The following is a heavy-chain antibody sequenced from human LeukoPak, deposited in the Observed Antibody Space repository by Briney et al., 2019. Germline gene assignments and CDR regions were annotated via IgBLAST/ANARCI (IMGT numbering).Heavy chain of an antibody. CDR2: IWYDGSNK. CDR1: GFTFSSYG. D-gene: IGHD1-7*01. Sequence: GGSLRLSCVLSGFTFSSYGMHWVRQAPGKGLEGVAVIWYDGSNKYYADSVKGRFTISRDNSKNTLYLQMNSLRAEDTAVYYCAKDGTGTYVGAYFDYWGQGTLVTVSS. J-gene: IGHJ4*02. CDR3: AKDGTGTYVGAYFDY. V-gene: IGHV3-33*06.